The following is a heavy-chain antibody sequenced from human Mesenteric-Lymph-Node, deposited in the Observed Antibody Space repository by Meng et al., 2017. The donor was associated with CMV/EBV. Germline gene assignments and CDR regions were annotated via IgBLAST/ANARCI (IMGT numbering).Heavy chain of an antibody. Sequence: GESLKISCAASGFAFSSYTMNWVRQAPGKGLEWLSSITSSSTYIYYADSLEGRFTISRDNAKESLYLQMDSLRAEDTAVYYCGACSSASCFMGGFWGQGTLVTVSS. CDR1: GFAFSSYT. CDR2: ITSSSTYI. CDR3: GACSSASCFMGGF. V-gene: IGHV3-21*01. J-gene: IGHJ1*01. D-gene: IGHD2-2*01.